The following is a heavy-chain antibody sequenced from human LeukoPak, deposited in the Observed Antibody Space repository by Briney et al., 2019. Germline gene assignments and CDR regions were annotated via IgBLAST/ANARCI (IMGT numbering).Heavy chain of an antibody. V-gene: IGHV1-69*13. D-gene: IGHD2-2*01. CDR1: GGTFSSYA. CDR3: AKNLRYCSSTSCYAGDAFDI. J-gene: IGHJ3*02. Sequence: ASVKVSCKASGGTFSSYAISWVRQAPGQGLEWMGGIIPIFGTANYAQKFQGRVTITADESTSTAYMELSSLRSEDTAVYYCAKNLRYCSSTSCYAGDAFDIWGQGTMVTVSS. CDR2: IIPIFGTA.